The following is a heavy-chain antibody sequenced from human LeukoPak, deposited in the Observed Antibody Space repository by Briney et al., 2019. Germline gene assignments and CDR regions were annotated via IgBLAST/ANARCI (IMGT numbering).Heavy chain of an antibody. D-gene: IGHD2-21*02. J-gene: IGHJ4*02. Sequence: ASVKVSCKASGYTFTGYYMHWVRQAPGQGLEWMGWINPNSGGTNYAQKFQGRVTMTRDTSISTAYMELSRLRSDDTAVYYCARAVTGHRRNSPLDYWGQGALVTVSS. V-gene: IGHV1-2*02. CDR2: INPNSGGT. CDR3: ARAVTGHRRNSPLDY. CDR1: GYTFTGYY.